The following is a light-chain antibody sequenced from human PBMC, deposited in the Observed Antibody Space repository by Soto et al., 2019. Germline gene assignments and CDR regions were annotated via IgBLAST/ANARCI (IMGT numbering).Light chain of an antibody. CDR1: QTISIW. V-gene: IGKV1-5*01. J-gene: IGKJ1*01. CDR3: QRYNDK. CDR2: DAS. Sequence: DIQMTQSPSTLSASVGDRVTITCRARQTISIWLAWYQQKPGKAPKLLIYDASILESGVPSRFSGSGSGTEFTLTISSLQPDDSATYFCQRYNDKFGQGTKVDIK.